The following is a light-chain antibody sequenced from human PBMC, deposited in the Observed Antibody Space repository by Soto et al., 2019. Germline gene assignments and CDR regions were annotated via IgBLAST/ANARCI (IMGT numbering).Light chain of an antibody. CDR3: QQCYIYWT. CDR1: QTINNC. Sequence: IQMNQSPSTLSASVGDTVTITCRASQTINNCLAWYQQKPGKAPKLLISDASSLEPGVPSRFSGSGSGTEFTLSINSLQTDDFATYYCQQCYIYWTFGQGSKVDIK. CDR2: DAS. J-gene: IGKJ1*01. V-gene: IGKV1-5*01.